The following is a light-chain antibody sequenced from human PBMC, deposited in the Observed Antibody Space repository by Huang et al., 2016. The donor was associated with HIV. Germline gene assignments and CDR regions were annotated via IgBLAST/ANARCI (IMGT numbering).Light chain of an antibody. Sequence: DIPMTQSPPSLSASVGDRVTITCQASQDVSNYLNWYQQKPGKAPKLLIYDASTLEMGVPSRFSGSGSGTHFTFTISSLQPEDIGTYYCQHYYSVPNFGPGTKVNIK. V-gene: IGKV1-33*01. CDR3: QHYYSVPN. CDR1: QDVSNY. CDR2: DAS. J-gene: IGKJ3*01.